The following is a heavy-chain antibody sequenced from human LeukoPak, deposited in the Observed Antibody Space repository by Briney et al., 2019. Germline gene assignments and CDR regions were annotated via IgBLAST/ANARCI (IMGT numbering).Heavy chain of an antibody. CDR3: AKPRNYYDSSPFDY. V-gene: IGHV3-23*01. CDR2: ISGSGGST. CDR1: GFTFSSYA. D-gene: IGHD3-22*01. Sequence: GGSLRHSCAASGFTFSSYAMSWVRQAPGKGLEWVSAISGSGGSTYYADSVKGRFTISRDNSKNTLYLQMNSLRAEDTAVYYCAKPRNYYDSSPFDYWGQGTLVTVSS. J-gene: IGHJ4*02.